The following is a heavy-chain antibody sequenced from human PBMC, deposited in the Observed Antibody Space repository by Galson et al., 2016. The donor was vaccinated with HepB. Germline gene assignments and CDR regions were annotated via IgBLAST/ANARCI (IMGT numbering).Heavy chain of an antibody. D-gene: IGHD6-19*01. CDR2: ISTYNGNT. V-gene: IGHV1-18*01. J-gene: IGHJ4*02. CDR1: GYKFRSYG. CDR3: ARDRQWLRGSSHY. Sequence: QSGAEVKKPGASVKVSCKASGYKFRSYGIDWVRQAPGQGLEWLGWISTYNGNTNYARKFQDRVTLNTDTSTNTVYMELRSLTSDDTAVYYCARDRQWLRGSSHYWGQGTLVTVSS.